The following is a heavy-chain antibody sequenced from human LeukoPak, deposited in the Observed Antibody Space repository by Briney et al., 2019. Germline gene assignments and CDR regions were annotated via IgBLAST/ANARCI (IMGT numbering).Heavy chain of an antibody. CDR2: IYHTGST. J-gene: IGHJ4*02. CDR1: GYSITSGYY. D-gene: IGHD7-27*01. CDR3: ARDLSKVSGAHSSPFDS. Sequence: SETLSLTCTVSGYSITSGYYWGWIRQPPGRGLRWIGTIYHTGSTYYNPSLKSRVTISVDPSKIQFSLKLTSVTAADTAVYYCARDLSKVSGAHSSPFDSWGQGTLVTVSS. V-gene: IGHV4-38-2*02.